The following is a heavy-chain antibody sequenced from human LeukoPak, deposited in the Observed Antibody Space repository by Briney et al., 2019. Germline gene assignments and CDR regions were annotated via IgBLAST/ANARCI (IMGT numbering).Heavy chain of an antibody. CDR1: GGSISSSNW. CDR3: VRELGEAFDI. D-gene: IGHD7-27*01. V-gene: IGHV4-4*02. Sequence: SETLSLTCVVSGGSISSSNWWSWVRQPPGRGLEWIGEIYHSGSTNYNPSLKSRVTISVGKSKNHFSLKLSSVTAADTAVFYCVRELGEAFDIWGQGTVVTVSS. J-gene: IGHJ3*02. CDR2: IYHSGST.